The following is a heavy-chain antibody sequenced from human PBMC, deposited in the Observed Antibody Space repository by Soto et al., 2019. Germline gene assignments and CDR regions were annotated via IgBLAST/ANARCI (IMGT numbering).Heavy chain of an antibody. D-gene: IGHD1-1*01. CDR3: VRDGTKTLRDWFDP. CDR2: IYATGTT. V-gene: IGHV4-4*07. J-gene: IGHJ5*02. Sequence: SETLSLTCTVSGASISGFYWSWIRKSAGKGLEWIGRIYATGTTDYNPSLKSRVMMSVDTSKKQFSLKLRSVTAADTAVYYCVRDGTKTLRDWFDPWGRGISVAVSS. CDR1: GASISGFY.